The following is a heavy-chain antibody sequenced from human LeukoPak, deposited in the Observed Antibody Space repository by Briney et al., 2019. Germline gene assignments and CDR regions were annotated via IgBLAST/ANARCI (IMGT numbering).Heavy chain of an antibody. V-gene: IGHV1-2*02. CDR3: ARGQGYSSSEADY. CDR2: VNPNSGGT. CDR1: GYTFTGYY. J-gene: IGHJ4*02. D-gene: IGHD6-13*01. Sequence: GASVKVSCKASGYTFTGYYMHWVRQAPGQGLEWMGWVNPNSGGTNYVQKFQGRVTMTRDTSISTAYMELSRLRSDDTAVYYCARGQGYSSSEADYWGQGTLVTVSS.